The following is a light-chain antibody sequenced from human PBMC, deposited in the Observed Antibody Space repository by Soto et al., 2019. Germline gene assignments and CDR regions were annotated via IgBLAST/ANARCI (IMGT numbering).Light chain of an antibody. CDR3: CSYAGSSTYVV. J-gene: IGLJ2*01. CDR1: SSDVGSYNL. CDR2: EGS. Sequence: QSALTQPASGSGSPGQSITISCTGTSSDVGSYNLVSWYQQHPGKAPKLMIYEGSKRPSGVSNRFSGSKSGNTAFLTISGLQAEDEADYYCCSYAGSSTYVVFGGGTKLTVL. V-gene: IGLV2-23*01.